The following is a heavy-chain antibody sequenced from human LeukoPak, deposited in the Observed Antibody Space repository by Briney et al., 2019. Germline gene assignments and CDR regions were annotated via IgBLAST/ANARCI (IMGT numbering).Heavy chain of an antibody. V-gene: IGHV3-33*06. D-gene: IGHD1-26*01. CDR3: AKPTRGSGSFLIDF. Sequence: GGSLRLSCAASGFTFSSYGMHWARQAPGKGLEWVAVIWNDGSDKYYADSVKGRFTISRDNSKNTLYLQINSLRAEDTAVYYCAKPTRGSGSFLIDFWGQGTLDTVSS. CDR2: IWNDGSDK. J-gene: IGHJ4*02. CDR1: GFTFSSYG.